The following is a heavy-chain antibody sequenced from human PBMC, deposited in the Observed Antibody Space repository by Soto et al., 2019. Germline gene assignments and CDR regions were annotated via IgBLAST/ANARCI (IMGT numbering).Heavy chain of an antibody. J-gene: IGHJ4*02. Sequence: PSETLSLTCAVSGGSISSGGYSWSWIRQPPGKGLEWIGYIYHSGSTYYNPSLKSRVTISVDRSKNQFSLKLSSVTAADTAVYYCAREGPHHYFDYWGQGTLVTVSS. V-gene: IGHV4-30-2*01. CDR2: IYHSGST. CDR3: AREGPHHYFDY. CDR1: GGSISSGGYS.